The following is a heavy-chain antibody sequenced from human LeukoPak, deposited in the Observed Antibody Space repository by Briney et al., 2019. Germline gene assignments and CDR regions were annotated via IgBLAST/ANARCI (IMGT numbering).Heavy chain of an antibody. CDR2: IYSSGRT. V-gene: IGHV4-4*07. J-gene: IGHJ4*02. CDR3: ARAPAGCGGTCSFDY. Sequence: ASETLSLTCTVSGASLSNSFWTWMRQPAGKGLEWIGRIYSSGRTNYNPSLKSRVTLSIDTSNNQFSLKLTSVTAADTASYYCARAPAGCGGTCSFDYWGQGTLVTVSS. D-gene: IGHD2-15*01. CDR1: GASLSNSF.